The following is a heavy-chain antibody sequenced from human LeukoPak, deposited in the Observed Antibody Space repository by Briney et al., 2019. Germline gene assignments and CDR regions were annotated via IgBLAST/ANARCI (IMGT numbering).Heavy chain of an antibody. CDR1: GFTFSSYA. J-gene: IGHJ4*02. CDR2: IHNSGGNT. D-gene: IGHD2-15*01. V-gene: IGHV3-23*01. CDR3: AKGSGGSCYSALDY. Sequence: GRSLRLSCAASGFTFSSYAMHWVRQAPGKGLEWVSGIHNSGGNTYYADSVKGRFTISRDNSKNTLYLQMNSLRVEDTAKYYCAKGSGGSCYSALDYWGQGTLVTVSS.